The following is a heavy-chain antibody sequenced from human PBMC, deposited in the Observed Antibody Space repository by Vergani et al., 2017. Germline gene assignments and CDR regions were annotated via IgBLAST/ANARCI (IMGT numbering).Heavy chain of an antibody. Sequence: QVQLVQSGAEVTKPGSSVKVSCKASGGTFSSYAISWVRQAPGQGLEWMGGSIPIFGTANYGQKFQGRVTLTADKSTSTAYMGLSSLGSEDTAGSYCARVGEGDIVLNPPHYWGQGTLVTVSS. CDR2: SIPIFGTA. J-gene: IGHJ4*02. D-gene: IGHD2-8*01. CDR3: ARVGEGDIVLNPPHY. CDR1: GGTFSSYA. V-gene: IGHV1-69*06.